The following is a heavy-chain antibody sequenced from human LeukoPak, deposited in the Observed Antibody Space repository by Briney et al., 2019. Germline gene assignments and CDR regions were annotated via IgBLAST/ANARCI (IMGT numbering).Heavy chain of an antibody. CDR1: GFTFSSYA. V-gene: IGHV3-53*01. Sequence: QPGGSLRLSCAASGFTFSSYAMSWVRQAPGKGLEWVSVIYSGGSTYYADSVKGRFTISRDNSKNTLYLQMNSLRAEDTAVYYCARDRTRGYSYGPNLYYYYYYMDVWGKGTTVTVSS. CDR2: IYSGGST. CDR3: ARDRTRGYSYGPNLYYYYYYMDV. J-gene: IGHJ6*03. D-gene: IGHD5-18*01.